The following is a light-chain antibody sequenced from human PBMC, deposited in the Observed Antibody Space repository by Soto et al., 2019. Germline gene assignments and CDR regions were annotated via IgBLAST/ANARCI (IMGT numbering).Light chain of an antibody. Sequence: ELVLTQSPGTLSLSPGERATLSCRASESVSNNYLAWYRQKPGQAPRLLIYGASNRATGIPDRFSGSGSGTDFALTISRLEPEDFAVYYCHQYGSSGTFGQGTKVEIK. V-gene: IGKV3-20*01. CDR3: HQYGSSGT. CDR2: GAS. CDR1: ESVSNNY. J-gene: IGKJ1*01.